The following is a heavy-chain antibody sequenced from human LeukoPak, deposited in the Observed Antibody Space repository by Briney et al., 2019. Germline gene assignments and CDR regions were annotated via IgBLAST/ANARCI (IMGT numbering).Heavy chain of an antibody. Sequence: SQTLSLTFAISGDSVSINSAAWNWLRQSPARGLEWLGSTYYRYKWYNDYAGSVKSRITINPDTYKNQFSLQLNSVTPEDTAVYYCARAVCTGQLASHLDYWGQGTLVTVSS. V-gene: IGHV6-1*01. D-gene: IGHD6-6*01. J-gene: IGHJ4*02. CDR1: GDSVSINSAA. CDR2: TYYRYKWYN. CDR3: ARAVCTGQLASHLDY.